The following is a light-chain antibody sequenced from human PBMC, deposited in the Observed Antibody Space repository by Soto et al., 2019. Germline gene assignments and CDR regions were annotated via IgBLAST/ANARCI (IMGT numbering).Light chain of an antibody. CDR3: QQYGDSPPWT. J-gene: IGKJ1*01. CDR2: GAS. CDR1: QSVGRFY. V-gene: IGKV3-20*01. Sequence: EIVLTQSPGTLSLSPGERATLSCRASQSVGRFYLAWYQQKPGQAPRLLISGASSRATGIPDRFSGSGSGTDFTLTISRLEPEDFAVYYCQQYGDSPPWTFGQGTKVDIK.